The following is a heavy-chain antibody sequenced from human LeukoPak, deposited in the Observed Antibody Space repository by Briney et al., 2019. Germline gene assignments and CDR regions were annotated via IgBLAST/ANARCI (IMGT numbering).Heavy chain of an antibody. CDR3: AKGPNFWLTPGAFHI. V-gene: IGHV3-23*01. J-gene: IGHJ3*02. CDR2: ISGSGGST. D-gene: IGHD3-3*01. Sequence: GTLSLTCAVYGGSFSGYYWSWIRQPPGKGVEWVSGISGSGGSTYHADSVKGRFIISRDNSKYTLYVQMNSLRAEDTAVYYCAKGPNFWLTPGAFHIWGQGTKVTVSS. CDR1: GGSFSGYY.